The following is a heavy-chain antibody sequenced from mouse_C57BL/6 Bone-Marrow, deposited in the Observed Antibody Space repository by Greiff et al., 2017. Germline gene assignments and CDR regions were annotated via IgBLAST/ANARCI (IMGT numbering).Heavy chain of an antibody. CDR1: GFTFNTYA. D-gene: IGHD4-1*01. Sequence: DVKLVESGGGLVQPKGSLKLSCAASGFTFNTYAMHCVRQAPGKGLEWVARISSKSSNYATYSAASVKDRFTISRDDSQSMLYLQMNNLNTEDAAMYYCVRLTGKGTYWGQGTLGTVSA. J-gene: IGHJ3*01. CDR3: VRLTGKGTY. CDR2: ISSKSSNYAT. V-gene: IGHV10-3*01.